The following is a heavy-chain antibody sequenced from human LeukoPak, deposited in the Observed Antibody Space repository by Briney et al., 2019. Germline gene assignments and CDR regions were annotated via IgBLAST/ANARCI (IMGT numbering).Heavy chain of an antibody. D-gene: IGHD3-22*01. CDR1: GYSFTSYW. J-gene: IGHJ3*02. CDR2: IDPSDSYT. CDR3: ARHDPEEYYYDSGGSGDAFDI. V-gene: IGHV5-10-1*01. Sequence: HGESLKISCKGSGYSFTSYWISWVRQMPGKGLEWMGRIDPSDSYTNYSPSFQGHVTISADKSISTAYLQWSSLKASDTAMYYCARHDPEEYYYDSGGSGDAFDIWGQGTMVTVSS.